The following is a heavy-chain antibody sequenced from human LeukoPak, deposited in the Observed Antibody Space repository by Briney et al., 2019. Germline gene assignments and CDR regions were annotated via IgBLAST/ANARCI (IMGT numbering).Heavy chain of an antibody. CDR3: AKDTAVVPAAPYGMDV. D-gene: IGHD2-2*01. CDR2: IGGSGANT. V-gene: IGHV3-23*01. J-gene: IGHJ6*02. CDR1: GFTFSSYA. Sequence: GGSLRLSCVASGFTFSSYAMSWVRQAPGKGLEWVSTIGGSGANTYYADSVKGRFTISRDNSKNTLFLQMNSLRAEDTAVYYCAKDTAVVPAAPYGMDVWGQGTTVTVSS.